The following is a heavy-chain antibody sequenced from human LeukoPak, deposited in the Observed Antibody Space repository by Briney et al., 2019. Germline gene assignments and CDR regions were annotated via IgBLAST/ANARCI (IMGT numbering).Heavy chain of an antibody. D-gene: IGHD1-14*01. CDR1: GGTFSYYA. Sequence: GASVKVSCEASGGTFSYYAINWVRQAPGQGLEWMGGILPIFRTANYAQRSQGRVTITADESTSTAYMELSSLRSEDTAVYYCARGGPITPISSNSYYYMDVWGKGTTVTVSS. CDR3: ARGGPITPISSNSYYYMDV. V-gene: IGHV1-69*01. J-gene: IGHJ6*03. CDR2: ILPIFRTA.